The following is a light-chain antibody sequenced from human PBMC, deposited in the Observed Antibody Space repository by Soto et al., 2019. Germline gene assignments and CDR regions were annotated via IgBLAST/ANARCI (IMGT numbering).Light chain of an antibody. CDR1: SSNIGSST. Sequence: QSVLTQPPSASGTPGQRVTISCSGSSSNIGSSTVNWYQQLPGTAPKLLIYSNNQRPSGVADRFSGSKSGTSASLAISGLQSEDVADYYCAAWDDSLNGVVFGGGTKLTVL. CDR3: AAWDDSLNGVV. V-gene: IGLV1-44*01. CDR2: SNN. J-gene: IGLJ2*01.